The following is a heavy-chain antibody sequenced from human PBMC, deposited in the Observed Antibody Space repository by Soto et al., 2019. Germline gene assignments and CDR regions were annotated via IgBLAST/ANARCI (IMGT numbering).Heavy chain of an antibody. V-gene: IGHV4-34*01. CDR2: INHSGST. CDR1: GGSFSDYY. D-gene: IGHD5-18*01. J-gene: IGHJ4*02. CDR3: ARATVEMATAVNFDY. Sequence: SETLSLTCAVYGGSFSDYYWSWIRQPPGKGLEWIGEINHSGSTNYNPSLKSRVTISVDTSKNQFSLKLSSVTAADTAVYYCARATVEMATAVNFDYWGQGTLVTVSS.